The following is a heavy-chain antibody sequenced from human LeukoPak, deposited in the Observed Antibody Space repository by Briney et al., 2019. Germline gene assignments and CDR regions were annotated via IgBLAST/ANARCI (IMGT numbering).Heavy chain of an antibody. CDR2: IGSSGDST. Sequence: GGSLRLSCAASGFTFSTYVMSWVRQAPGKGLEWVSSIGSSGDSTYYADSVKGRFTISRDNSGNMLYLQMSSLRAEDTAVYYCALTDGSGSYWLYWGRGTLVTVSS. CDR3: ALTDGSGSYWLY. CDR1: GFTFSTYV. J-gene: IGHJ4*02. D-gene: IGHD3-10*01. V-gene: IGHV3-23*01.